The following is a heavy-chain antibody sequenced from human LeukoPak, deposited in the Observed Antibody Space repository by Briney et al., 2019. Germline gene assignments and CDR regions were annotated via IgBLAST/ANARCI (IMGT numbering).Heavy chain of an antibody. Sequence: SETLSLTCTVFGYSITTGYYWGWIRQPPGKGLEWIGSIYHSGSTFYNPSLKSRVTISVDTSKNQFSLKLSSVTAADTAVYYCARSLVVPAAYYYYYYMDVWGKGTTVTVSS. CDR1: GYSITTGYY. CDR3: ARSLVVPAAYYYYYYMDV. D-gene: IGHD2-2*01. J-gene: IGHJ6*03. V-gene: IGHV4-38-2*02. CDR2: IYHSGST.